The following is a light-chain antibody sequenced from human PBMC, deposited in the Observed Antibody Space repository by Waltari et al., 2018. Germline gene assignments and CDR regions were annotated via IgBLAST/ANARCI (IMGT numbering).Light chain of an antibody. V-gene: IGLV3-1*01. CDR2: QDI. CDR1: ILGNKY. CDR3: QALGSNRWV. Sequence: SDELTQPPSVSVSPGQTASITCSGDILGNKYASWYQQKPGQSPLLVIYQDINRPSGMPGRLSGSKSGNTTTLTISGTQAMDDADYYCQALGSNRWVFGGGTKLTVL. J-gene: IGLJ3*02.